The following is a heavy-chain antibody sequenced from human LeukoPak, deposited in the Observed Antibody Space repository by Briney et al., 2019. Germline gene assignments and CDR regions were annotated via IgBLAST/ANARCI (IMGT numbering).Heavy chain of an antibody. V-gene: IGHV1-18*01. CDR2: ISAYNGNT. CDR3: VAESGYSSGWAPFDY. D-gene: IGHD6-19*01. CDR1: GYTFTSYG. Sequence: ASVKVSCKASGYTFTSYGISWVRQAPGQGLEWMGWISAYNGNTNYAQKLQGRVTMTTDTSTSTAYMELRGLRSDDTAVYYCVAESGYSSGWAPFDYWGQGTLVTVSS. J-gene: IGHJ4*02.